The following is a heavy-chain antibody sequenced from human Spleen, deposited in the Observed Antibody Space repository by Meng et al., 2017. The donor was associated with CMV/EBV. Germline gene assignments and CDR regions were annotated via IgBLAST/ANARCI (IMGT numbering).Heavy chain of an antibody. D-gene: IGHD7-27*01. J-gene: IGHJ4*02. CDR3: ASSWDFDY. Sequence: GESLKISCAASGFTFSTYWMNWVRQAPGKGLEWVANIKQDGSEKYYVDSVKGRFTISRDNAKNSLYLQMTSLRAEDTAVYYCASSWDFDYWGQGTLVTVSS. CDR2: IKQDGSEK. CDR1: GFTFSTYW. V-gene: IGHV3-7*01.